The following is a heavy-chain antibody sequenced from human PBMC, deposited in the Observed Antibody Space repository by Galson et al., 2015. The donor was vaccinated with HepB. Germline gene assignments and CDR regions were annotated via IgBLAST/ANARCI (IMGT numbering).Heavy chain of an antibody. CDR1: GLSVSSKY. J-gene: IGHJ4*02. D-gene: IGHD3-9*01. CDR2: IYAGGRT. Sequence: SLRLSCAASGLSVSSKYMSWVRQAPGKGLEWVSVIYAGGRTYYTDSVRGRFTISRDVSKNTLALQMNNLRAEDTAVYYCARGIPGDDVLTGYEYWGQGVLVTVAS. CDR3: ARGIPGDDVLTGYEY. V-gene: IGHV3-53*01.